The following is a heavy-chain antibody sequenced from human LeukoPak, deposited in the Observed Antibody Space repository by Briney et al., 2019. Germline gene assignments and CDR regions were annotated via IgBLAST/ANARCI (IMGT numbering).Heavy chain of an antibody. CDR1: GFTFSSYG. J-gene: IGHJ5*02. CDR2: IWYDGSNK. V-gene: IGHV3-33*01. Sequence: PGGSLRLSCAASGFTFSSYGMHWVRQAPGKGLEWVAVIWYDGSNKYYADSVKGRFTISRDNSKNTLYLQMNSLRAEDTAVYYCARDHRRSWFDPWGQGTLVTVSS. CDR3: ARDHRRSWFDP.